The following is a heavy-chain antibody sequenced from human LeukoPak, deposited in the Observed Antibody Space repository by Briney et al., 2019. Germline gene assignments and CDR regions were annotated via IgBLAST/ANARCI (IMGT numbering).Heavy chain of an antibody. Sequence: PGGSLRLSCAASGFTFANYAMQWVRQAPGKGLEWVAIISFDGTNKDYADYVKGRFTISRDNSENTLFLQMKSLRAEDTAVYYCTREGYCAFDIWGQGTMVTVSS. CDR1: GFTFANYA. CDR2: ISFDGTNK. V-gene: IGHV3-30-3*01. CDR3: TREGYCAFDI. D-gene: IGHD3-22*01. J-gene: IGHJ3*02.